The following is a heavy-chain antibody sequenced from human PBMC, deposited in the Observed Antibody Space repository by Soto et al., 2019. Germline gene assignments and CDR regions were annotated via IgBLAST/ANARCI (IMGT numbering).Heavy chain of an antibody. CDR3: ARLPPPSLYYYGMDV. CDR1: GYTLTAYY. J-gene: IGHJ6*02. CDR2: IDPKNGAT. V-gene: IGHV1-2*02. Sequence: ASVKVSCKASGYTLTAYYMHWVRQAPGQGLEWMGWIDPKNGATNYAQSFQGRVTLTRDTSISTVYMELSRLRSDDSAVYYCARLPPPSLYYYGMDVWGQGTTVTVSS.